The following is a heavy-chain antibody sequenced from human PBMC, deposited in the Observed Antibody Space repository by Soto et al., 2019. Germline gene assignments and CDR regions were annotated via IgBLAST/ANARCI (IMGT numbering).Heavy chain of an antibody. CDR1: GFTFSNIW. CDR3: TTVGRSGYDD. CDR2: IKSKTAGGTI. Sequence: GGSLRLSCAASGFTFSNIWMTWVRQVPGKGLEWVGRIKSKTAGGTIDYAAPVNGGFTISRDDSKNMVYLQMNSLKTEDTAMYYCTTVGRSGYDDWGRGTLVTVSS. D-gene: IGHD5-12*01. V-gene: IGHV3-15*01. J-gene: IGHJ4*02.